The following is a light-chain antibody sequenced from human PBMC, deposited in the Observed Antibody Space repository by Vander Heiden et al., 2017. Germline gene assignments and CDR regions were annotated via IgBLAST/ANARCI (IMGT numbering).Light chain of an antibody. J-gene: IGKJ4*01. V-gene: IGKV1-39*01. Sequence: DIQMTQSPSSLSASVGDRVTITCRADQTIITYLNWYQQKPGRAPKVLIYGTSSLQSGVPSRFSGSGSGTDFALTISSLQPEDFATYYCQQSDSVPATFGGGTKVEIK. CDR1: QTIITY. CDR2: GTS. CDR3: QQSDSVPAT.